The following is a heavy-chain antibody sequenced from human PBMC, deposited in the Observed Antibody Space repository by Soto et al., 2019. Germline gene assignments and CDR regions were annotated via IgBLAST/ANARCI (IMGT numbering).Heavy chain of an antibody. V-gene: IGHV3-23*01. CDR3: AKGRAYNWTEPVFDY. J-gene: IGHJ4*02. D-gene: IGHD1-20*01. Sequence: EVQLLESGGGLVQPGGSLRLSCAASGFTFSSYAMSWVRQAPGKGLEWVSAISGSGGSTYYADSVKGRFTISRDNSKNTLYMQMNSLRAEDTDVYYCAKGRAYNWTEPVFDYWGQGTLVTVSS. CDR2: ISGSGGST. CDR1: GFTFSSYA.